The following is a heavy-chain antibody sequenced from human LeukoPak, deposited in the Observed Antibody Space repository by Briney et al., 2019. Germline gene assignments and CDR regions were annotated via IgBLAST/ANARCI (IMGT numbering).Heavy chain of an antibody. CDR2: MNPNSGNT. V-gene: IGHV1-8*02. Sequence: ASVKVSCKASGYTFTGYYMHWVRQATGQGLEWMGWMNPNSGNTGYAQKFQGRVTMTRNTSISTAYMELSSLRSEDTAVYYCARYQHDAFDIWGQGTMVTVSS. J-gene: IGHJ3*02. CDR1: GYTFTGYY. CDR3: ARYQHDAFDI. D-gene: IGHD2-2*01.